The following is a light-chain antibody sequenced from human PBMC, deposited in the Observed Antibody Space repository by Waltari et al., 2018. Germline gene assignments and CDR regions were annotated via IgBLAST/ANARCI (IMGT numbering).Light chain of an antibody. Sequence: DLVMTQSPDSLPVSLGERATINCKSSQSVLYSSNNKNYLAWYQQKPGQPPKLLIYWAATRESGVPDRFSGSGSGTDFTLTISSLQAEDVAVYYCQQDYTESCTFGQGTKLEIK. V-gene: IGKV4-1*01. CDR2: WAA. J-gene: IGKJ2*02. CDR1: QSVLYSSNNKNY. CDR3: QQDYTESCT.